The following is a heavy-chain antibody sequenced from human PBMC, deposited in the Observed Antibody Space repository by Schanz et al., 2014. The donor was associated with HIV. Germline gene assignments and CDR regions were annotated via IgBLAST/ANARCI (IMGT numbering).Heavy chain of an antibody. CDR3: ARDLHDYGDARTDY. D-gene: IGHD4-17*01. Sequence: VQLVESGGGLVQPGRSLRLSCAASGFTFGDYPMSWFRQAPGKGLEWVAVISYDGSRKHFADSVKGRFTISRDNSKNTLYLQMNNLRAEDTAVYYCARDLHDYGDARTDYWGQGILVTVSS. CDR1: GFTFGDYP. J-gene: IGHJ4*02. CDR2: ISYDGSRK. V-gene: IGHV3-30*04.